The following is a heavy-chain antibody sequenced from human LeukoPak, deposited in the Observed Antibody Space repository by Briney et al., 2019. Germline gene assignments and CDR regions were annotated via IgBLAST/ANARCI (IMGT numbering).Heavy chain of an antibody. D-gene: IGHD1-26*01. CDR3: ARDTSSIVGPRFDY. V-gene: IGHV3-7*01. CDR1: GFTFSNYW. J-gene: IGHJ4*02. Sequence: PGGSLGLSCAASGFTFSNYWMSWVRQAPGKGLEWVAIIKQDGSEQYYVDSVKGRFTISRDNAENSLYLQMNGLRAEDTAVYYCARDTSSIVGPRFDYWGQGTLVTVSS. CDR2: IKQDGSEQ.